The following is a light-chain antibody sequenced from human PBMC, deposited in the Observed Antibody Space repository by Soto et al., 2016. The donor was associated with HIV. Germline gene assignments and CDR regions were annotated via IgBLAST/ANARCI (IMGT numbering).Light chain of an antibody. V-gene: IGKV1-27*01. CDR1: QGVSDF. CDR2: SAS. CDR3: QQSYSTPIT. J-gene: IGKJ5*01. Sequence: DIRMTQSPSSLSASVGDSVTITCRASQGVSDFLAWYQQKPGKAPKLLIYSASTLQSGVPDRFRGSGSGTDFTLTIRSLQPEDVATYYCQQSYSTPITFGQGTRLEIK.